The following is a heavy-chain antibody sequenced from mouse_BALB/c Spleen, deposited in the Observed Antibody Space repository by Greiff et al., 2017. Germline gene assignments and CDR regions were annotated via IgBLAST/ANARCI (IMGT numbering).Heavy chain of an antibody. CDR1: GYTFTSYN. Sequence: LQQPGAELVKPGASVKMSCKASGYTFTSYNMHWVKQTPGQGLEWIGAIYPGNGDTSYNQKFKGKATLTADKSSSTAYMQLSSLTSEDSAVYYCARTSGSSYDYAMDYWGQGTSVTVSS. CDR2: IYPGNGDT. CDR3: ARTSGSSYDYAMDY. V-gene: IGHV1-12*01. D-gene: IGHD1-1*01. J-gene: IGHJ4*01.